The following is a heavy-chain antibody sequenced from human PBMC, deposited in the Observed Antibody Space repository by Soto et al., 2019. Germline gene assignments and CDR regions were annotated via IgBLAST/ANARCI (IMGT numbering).Heavy chain of an antibody. CDR1: GYTFSSYT. J-gene: IGHJ4*02. V-gene: IGHV1-18*01. Sequence: ASVKVSCKTSGYTFSSYTIAWVRQAPGQGLEWLGWISPDDGNTEYEQKFQGRVTMTADTLTNNAYMELRSLKYDDTAVYYCARVEAPFGESLHWGQGTPVTVSS. D-gene: IGHD3-10*01. CDR2: ISPDDGNT. CDR3: ARVEAPFGESLH.